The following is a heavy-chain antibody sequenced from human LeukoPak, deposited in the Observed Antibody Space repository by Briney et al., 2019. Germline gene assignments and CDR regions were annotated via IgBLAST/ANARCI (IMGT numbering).Heavy chain of an antibody. V-gene: IGHV1-2*02. CDR1: GYTFTGYY. D-gene: IGHD3-10*01. Sequence: ASVKVSCKASGYTFTGYYMHWVRQAPGQGLEWMGWINPNSGGTNYAQKFQGRVTVTRDTSISTAYMELSRLRSDDTAVYYCARGPMFGSGSYYNYWGQGTLVTVSS. CDR3: ARGPMFGSGSYYNY. J-gene: IGHJ4*02. CDR2: INPNSGGT.